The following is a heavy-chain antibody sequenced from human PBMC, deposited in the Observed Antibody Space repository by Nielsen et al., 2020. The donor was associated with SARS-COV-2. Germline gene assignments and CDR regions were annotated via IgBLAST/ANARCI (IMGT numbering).Heavy chain of an antibody. V-gene: IGHV2-70*11. Sequence: SGPTLVKPTHTLTLTCTFSGFSLSTSGMCVSWIRQPPGKALEWLARIDWDDDKYYSTSLKTRLTISKDTSKNQVVLTMTNMDPVDTATYYCARSTLGGSGSFKGAFDIWGQGTMVTVSS. J-gene: IGHJ3*02. CDR3: ARSTLGGSGSFKGAFDI. D-gene: IGHD3-10*01. CDR1: GFSLSTSGMC. CDR2: IDWDDDK.